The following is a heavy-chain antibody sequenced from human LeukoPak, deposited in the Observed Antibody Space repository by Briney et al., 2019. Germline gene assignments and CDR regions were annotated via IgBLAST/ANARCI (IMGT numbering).Heavy chain of an antibody. CDR3: ATSPVVTGTPYYFDY. CDR2: INTDGSSK. D-gene: IGHD2-21*02. Sequence: RGSLRLSCAASAIAFRSYWMHWVRQAPGKGPGWVSRINTDGSSKIYADSVKGRFTLSRDSAKYTLYLQMNSLRVEDTAVYYCATSPVVTGTPYYFDYWGQGTLVTVSS. CDR1: AIAFRSYW. J-gene: IGHJ4*01. V-gene: IGHV3-74*01.